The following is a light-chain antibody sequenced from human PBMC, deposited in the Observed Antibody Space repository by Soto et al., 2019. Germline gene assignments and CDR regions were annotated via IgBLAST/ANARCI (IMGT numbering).Light chain of an antibody. J-gene: IGLJ2*01. CDR3: AAWDDSLNGLV. V-gene: IGLV1-44*01. CDR2: SNN. CDR1: SSNIGSNT. Sequence: QSVLTQPPSASGTPGQRVTISCSGSSSNIGSNTVNWYQQLPGTAPKLLIYSNNQRRSGVPDRFSASKSGTSASLAISGLQSEDEADYYCAAWDDSLNGLVFGGGTKLTVL.